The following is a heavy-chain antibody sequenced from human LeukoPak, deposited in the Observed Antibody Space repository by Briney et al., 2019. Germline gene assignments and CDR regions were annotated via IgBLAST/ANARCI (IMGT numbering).Heavy chain of an antibody. V-gene: IGHV4-34*01. Sequence: SETLSLTCAVYGGSFSGYYWSWIRQPPGKGLEWIGEINHSGSTNYNPSLKSRVTISVDTSKNQFSLKLSSVTAADTAVYYSARSGRPEDIVVVPAPNWFDPWGQGTLVTVSS. J-gene: IGHJ5*02. D-gene: IGHD2-2*01. CDR2: INHSGST. CDR3: ARSGRPEDIVVVPAPNWFDP. CDR1: GGSFSGYY.